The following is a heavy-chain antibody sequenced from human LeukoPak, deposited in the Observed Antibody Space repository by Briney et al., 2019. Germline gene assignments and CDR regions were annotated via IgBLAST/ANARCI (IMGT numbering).Heavy chain of an antibody. CDR2: INPNSGGT. CDR3: ARGSRLHRGDDAFDI. CDR1: GYTFTGYY. D-gene: IGHD3-16*01. V-gene: IGHV1-2*02. Sequence: ASVKVSCKASGYTFTGYYMHWVRQAPGQGLEWMGWINPNSGGTNYAQKFQGRVTMTRDTSISTAYMELSRLRSDDTAVYYCARGSRLHRGDDAFDIWGQGTMVTVSS. J-gene: IGHJ3*02.